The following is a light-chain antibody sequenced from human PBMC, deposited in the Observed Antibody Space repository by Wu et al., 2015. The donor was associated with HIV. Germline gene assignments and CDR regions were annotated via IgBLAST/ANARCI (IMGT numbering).Light chain of an antibody. CDR2: GAS. CDR1: QDIETF. Sequence: DIEMTQSPSSLSSCVGGRITITCRASQDIETFLNWYQHKPGKAPDLLIRGASSLETGVPLRFNGSGSGTHLTLSIDGVQAEDVATYYCQQSFSLYTFGQGTKLEI. V-gene: IGKV1-39*01. J-gene: IGKJ2*01. CDR3: QQSFSLYT.